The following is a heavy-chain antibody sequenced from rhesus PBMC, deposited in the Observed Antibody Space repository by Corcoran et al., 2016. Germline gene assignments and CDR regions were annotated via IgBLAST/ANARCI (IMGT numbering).Heavy chain of an antibody. CDR3: ARSGYCSGIYCYAYFEF. V-gene: IGHV4-65*01. CDR1: GGSVSSSNW. J-gene: IGHJ1*01. Sequence: QVQLQESGPGLVKPSETLSLTCAVSGGSVSSSNWWSWIRQPPGKGLEWIRYISGSSGSTYYTPFPKSLVTISTDTSTNQFSLKLSSVTAADTAVYYCARSGYCSGIYCYAYFEFWGQGALVTVSS. D-gene: IGHD2-27*01. CDR2: ISGSSGST.